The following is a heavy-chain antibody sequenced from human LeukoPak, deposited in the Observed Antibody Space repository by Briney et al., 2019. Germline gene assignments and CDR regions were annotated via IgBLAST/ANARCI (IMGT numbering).Heavy chain of an antibody. J-gene: IGHJ4*02. V-gene: IGHV3-48*02. CDR3: AGASPSGYDY. D-gene: IGHD3-22*01. CDR1: GFTFSTYG. CDR2: ISHSSDAI. Sequence: GGSLRLSCAASGFTFSTYGMNWVRQAPGKGLEWVSYISHSSDAISYPDSVKGRFTISRDNAKNSLYLQMISLRDGDTAVYYCAGASPSGYDYWGQGTLVTVSS.